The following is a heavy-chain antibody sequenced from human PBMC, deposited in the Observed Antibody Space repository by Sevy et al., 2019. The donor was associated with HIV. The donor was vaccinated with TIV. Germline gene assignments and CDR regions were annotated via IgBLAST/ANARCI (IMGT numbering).Heavy chain of an antibody. V-gene: IGHV3-7*01. CDR2: IKQDGSET. CDR3: AGENVAVPVYY. Sequence: GGSLRLSCAASTFTFRNYWMSWVRQAPGRGLEWVANIKQDGSETYYIDSVKGRFTVSRDNARNSLYLQMDNLRVEDTGVYFCAGENVAVPVYYWGQGTLVTVSS. J-gene: IGHJ4*02. D-gene: IGHD6-19*01. CDR1: TFTFRNYW.